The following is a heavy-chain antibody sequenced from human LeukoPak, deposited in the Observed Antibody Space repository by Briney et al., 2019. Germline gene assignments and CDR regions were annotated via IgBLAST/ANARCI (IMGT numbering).Heavy chain of an antibody. J-gene: IGHJ3*01. CDR3: ARHEFGSSSAAFDS. D-gene: IGHD6-6*01. V-gene: IGHV4-34*01. CDR2: INHSGYT. Sequence: KPSETLSLTRAVHGGSFSGYLWSWIRQPPGKGLEYIGEINHSGYTTYNPSLKSRVTISVDTSKNQFSLNMISVTAADTAVYYCARHEFGSSSAAFDSWGQGTMVIVSS. CDR1: GGSFSGYL.